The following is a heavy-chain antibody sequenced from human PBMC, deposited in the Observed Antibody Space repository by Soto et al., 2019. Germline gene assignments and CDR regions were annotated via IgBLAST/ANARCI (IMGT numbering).Heavy chain of an antibody. CDR2: INHSGST. CDR3: ARVAVPKYDFWSGYSLPPWFDP. Sequence: PSETLSLTCAVYGGSFSGYYWSWIRQPPGKGLEWIGEINHSGSTNYNPSLKRRVTISVDTSKNQFSLKLSSVTAADTAVYYCARVAVPKYDFWSGYSLPPWFDPWGQGTLVTVSS. V-gene: IGHV4-34*01. D-gene: IGHD3-3*01. CDR1: GGSFSGYY. J-gene: IGHJ5*02.